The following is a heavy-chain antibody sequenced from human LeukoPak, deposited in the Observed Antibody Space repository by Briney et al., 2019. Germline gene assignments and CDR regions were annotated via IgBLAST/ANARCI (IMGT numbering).Heavy chain of an antibody. V-gene: IGHV3-21*01. J-gene: IGHJ4*02. Sequence: AGGSLRLSCSASGFTFSSYGMNWVRQAPGKGLEWVSSIGSSSPYIYYADSLKGRFIISRDNSKNSLFLQMNSLRAEDTAVYYCARDADILTAYSFDYWGQGTLVTVSS. CDR1: GFTFSSYG. D-gene: IGHD3-9*01. CDR3: ARDADILTAYSFDY. CDR2: IGSSSPYI.